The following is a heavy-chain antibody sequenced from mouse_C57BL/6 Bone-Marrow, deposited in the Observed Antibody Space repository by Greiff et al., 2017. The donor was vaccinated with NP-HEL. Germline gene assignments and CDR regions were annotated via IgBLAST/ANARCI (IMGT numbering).Heavy chain of an antibody. CDR2: IYPNNGGN. V-gene: IGHV1-34*01. J-gene: IGHJ4*01. Sequence: VRLKQSGPELVKPGASVKMSCKASGYTFTDYYMHWVKQSHGKSLEWIGYIYPNNGGNGYNQKFKGKATLTVDKSSSTAYMELRSLTSEDSAVYYCARKYYYGSSYEMDYWGQGTSVTVSS. CDR3: ARKYYYGSSYEMDY. D-gene: IGHD1-1*01. CDR1: GYTFTDYY.